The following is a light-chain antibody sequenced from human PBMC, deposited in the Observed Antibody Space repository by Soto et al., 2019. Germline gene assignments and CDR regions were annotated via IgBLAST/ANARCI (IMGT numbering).Light chain of an antibody. CDR2: EDN. CDR3: QSYDSSNQV. Sequence: NYMLTQSHSGSESPGKTVTISCTRSSGSIASNYVQWYQQRPGSSPTTVIYEDNQRPSGVPDRFSGSIDSSSNSASLTISGLKTEDEADYYCQSYDSSNQVFGGGTKLTVL. J-gene: IGLJ2*01. CDR1: SGSIASNY. V-gene: IGLV6-57*01.